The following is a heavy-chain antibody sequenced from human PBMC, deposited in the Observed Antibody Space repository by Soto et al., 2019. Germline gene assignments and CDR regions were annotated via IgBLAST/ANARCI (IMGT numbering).Heavy chain of an antibody. CDR2: IDWDDDK. CDR1: GFSLSTSGMC. V-gene: IGHV2-70*01. Sequence: SGPTLVNPTQTLTLTCTFSGFSLSTSGMCVSWIRQPPGKALEWLALIDWDDDKYYSTSLKTRLTISKDTSKNQVVLTMTNMDPVDTATYYCARCNYDSSGYAPRSSFDYWGQGTLVTVSS. CDR3: ARCNYDSSGYAPRSSFDY. J-gene: IGHJ4*02. D-gene: IGHD3-22*01.